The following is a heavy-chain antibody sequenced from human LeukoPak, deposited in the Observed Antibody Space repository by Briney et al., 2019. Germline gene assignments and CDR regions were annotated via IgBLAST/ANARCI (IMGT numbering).Heavy chain of an antibody. CDR1: GYTFTSYG. Sequence: ASVKVSCKASGYTFTSYGISWVRQAPGQGLEWMGWISAYNGNTNYAQKLQGRVTMTTDTSTSTAYMELRSLRSDDTAVYYCARKNGSGSFRYYYYYMDVWGKGTTVTVSS. CDR3: ARKNGSGSFRYYYYYMDV. CDR2: ISAYNGNT. D-gene: IGHD3-10*01. V-gene: IGHV1-18*01. J-gene: IGHJ6*03.